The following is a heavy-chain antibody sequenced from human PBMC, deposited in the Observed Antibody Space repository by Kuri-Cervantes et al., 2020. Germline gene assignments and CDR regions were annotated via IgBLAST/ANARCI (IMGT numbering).Heavy chain of an antibody. V-gene: IGHV3-23*01. J-gene: IGHJ3*02. Sequence: ETLSLTCAASGFTFNSYAMTWVRQGPGKGLEWVSGITSSGGNSYYANSVKGRFTISRDNSKNTLYLQMNSLRGEDTALYYCARKDTGAVKGAFDIWGQGTMVTVSS. CDR2: ITSSGGNS. CDR3: ARKDTGAVKGAFDI. CDR1: GFTFNSYA. D-gene: IGHD5-18*01.